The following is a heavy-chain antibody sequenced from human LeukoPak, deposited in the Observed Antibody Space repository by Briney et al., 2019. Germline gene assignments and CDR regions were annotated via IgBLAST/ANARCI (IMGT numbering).Heavy chain of an antibody. CDR3: ARALMSYDILTGYSYDAFDI. J-gene: IGHJ3*02. V-gene: IGHV3-72*01. Sequence: GGSLRLSCAASGFTFSSYWMDWVRQAPGKGLEWVGRTRNKANSYTTEYAASVKGRFTISRDDSKNSLYLQMNSLKTEDTAVYYCARALMSYDILTGYSYDAFDIWGQGTMVTVSS. CDR2: TRNKANSYTT. D-gene: IGHD3-9*01. CDR1: GFTFSSYW.